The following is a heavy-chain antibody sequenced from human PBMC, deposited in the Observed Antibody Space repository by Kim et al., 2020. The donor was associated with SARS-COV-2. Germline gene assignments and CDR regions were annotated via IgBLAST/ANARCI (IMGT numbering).Heavy chain of an antibody. D-gene: IGHD1-1*01. CDR2: IRSNANRYAT. CDR3: TSVPGTTLAFWDAFD. V-gene: IGHV3-73*01. CDR1: GFTFSGSA. Sequence: GGSLRLSCEASGFTFSGSAMHWVRQASGKGLEWVGRIRSNANRYATASAATVKGRFTISRDDSTNTAYMQMNSLKTEDTAVYYCTSVPGTTLAFWDAFD. J-gene: IGHJ3*02.